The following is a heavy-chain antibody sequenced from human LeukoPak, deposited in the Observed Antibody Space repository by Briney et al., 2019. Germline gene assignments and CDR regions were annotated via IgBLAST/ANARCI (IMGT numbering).Heavy chain of an antibody. V-gene: IGHV7-4-1*02. CDR2: IHPRTGNP. Sequence: ASVKVSCKASGGTFSSYAISWVRQAPGQGLEFMGWIHPRTGNPAYAQGFSGRFVFSLDTSVTTTYLQISDLKAEDTAVYFCARALDSLGGLSLPDFWGQGTLVTVSS. CDR1: GGTFSSYA. J-gene: IGHJ4*02. CDR3: ARALDSLGGLSLPDF. D-gene: IGHD3-16*01.